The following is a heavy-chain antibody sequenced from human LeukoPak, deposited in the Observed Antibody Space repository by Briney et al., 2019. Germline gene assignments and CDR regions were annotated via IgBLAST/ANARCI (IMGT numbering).Heavy chain of an antibody. J-gene: IGHJ4*02. D-gene: IGHD6-19*01. V-gene: IGHV3-48*04. Sequence: GGSLRLSCAASGFDFSTYSIDWVRQAPGKGLEWVSYICSSSNIYHADSVKGRFTISRDNAKNSLHLQMNSLRAEDTAVYYCARVGRSGWTVDYWGQGTLVTVSS. CDR3: ARVGRSGWTVDY. CDR1: GFDFSTYS. CDR2: ICSSSNI.